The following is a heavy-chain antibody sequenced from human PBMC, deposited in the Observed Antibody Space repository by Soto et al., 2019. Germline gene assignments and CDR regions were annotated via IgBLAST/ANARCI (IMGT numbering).Heavy chain of an antibody. V-gene: IGHV1-2*04. CDR3: ARSTLAYCGGDCYPDAFDI. J-gene: IGHJ3*02. D-gene: IGHD2-21*02. CDR1: GYTFTGYY. CDR2: INPNSGGT. Sequence: QVQLVQSGAEVKKPGASVKVSCKASGYTFTGYYMHWVRQAPGQGLEWMGWINPNSGGTNYAQKFQGWVTMTRDTSISTAYMELSRLRSDDTAVYYCARSTLAYCGGDCYPDAFDIWGQGTMVTVSS.